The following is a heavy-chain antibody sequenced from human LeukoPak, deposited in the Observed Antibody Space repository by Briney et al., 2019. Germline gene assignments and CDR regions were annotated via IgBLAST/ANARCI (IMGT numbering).Heavy chain of an antibody. Sequence: GGSLRLSCAASGFTFSSYAMSWVRQAPGKGLNWVSGVSGSGGSTYYADSAKGRFTISRDNSNNTLYLQMNSLRAEDTAVYFCVKEQRGYSGYAVGSWFDPWGQGTLVSVSS. V-gene: IGHV3-23*01. D-gene: IGHD5-12*01. CDR1: GFTFSSYA. CDR2: VSGSGGST. CDR3: VKEQRGYSGYAVGSWFDP. J-gene: IGHJ5*02.